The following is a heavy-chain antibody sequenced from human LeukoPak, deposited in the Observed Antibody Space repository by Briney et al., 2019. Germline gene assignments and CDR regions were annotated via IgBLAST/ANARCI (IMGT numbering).Heavy chain of an antibody. CDR2: IYRSGRT. Sequence: SETLSLTCTVSGGSINSGSYYWSWIRQPAGKGLEWIGRIYRSGRTNYNPSLKSRVTISVDTSKNQFSLKLSSVTAADTAVYYCARPSKRRSGGSLFKDYYDSSGYYDYWGQGTLVTVSS. V-gene: IGHV4-61*02. J-gene: IGHJ4*02. CDR1: GGSINSGSYY. CDR3: ARPSKRRSGGSLFKDYYDSSGYYDY. D-gene: IGHD3-22*01.